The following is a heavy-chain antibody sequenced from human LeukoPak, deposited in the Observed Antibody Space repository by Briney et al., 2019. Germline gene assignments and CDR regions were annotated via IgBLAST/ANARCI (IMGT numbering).Heavy chain of an antibody. CDR1: GFTFSDFY. CDR3: ASQGAGAFFDY. D-gene: IGHD3-10*01. Sequence: GGPLRLSCAASGFTFSDFYMSWIRLAPGKGLEWVSHISSSGTPIYYADSVKGRFTISRDNVQNSLYLQMNSLRAEDTAVYYCASQGAGAFFDYWGQGTLVTVSS. J-gene: IGHJ4*02. CDR2: ISSSGTPI. V-gene: IGHV3-11*01.